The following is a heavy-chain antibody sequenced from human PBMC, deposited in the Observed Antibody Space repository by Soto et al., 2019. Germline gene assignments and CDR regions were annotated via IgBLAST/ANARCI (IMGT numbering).Heavy chain of an antibody. V-gene: IGHV1-69*13. CDR3: ARAAPLVLRYSNWFDP. Sequence: SVKVSCKASGGTFSSYAISWVRQAPGQGLEWMGGIIPIFGTANYAQKFQGRVTITADESTSTAYMELSSLRSEDTAVYYCARAAPLVLRYSNWFDPWGQGTLVTVSS. CDR2: IIPIFGTA. CDR1: GGTFSSYA. J-gene: IGHJ5*02. D-gene: IGHD3-9*01.